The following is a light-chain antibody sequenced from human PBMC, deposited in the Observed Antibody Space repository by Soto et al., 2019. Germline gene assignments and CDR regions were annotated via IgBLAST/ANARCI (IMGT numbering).Light chain of an antibody. CDR1: QSISSW. CDR3: QQSYSSPPT. CDR2: AAS. Sequence: IQMTQSPSSLSASVGDRVTITCRASQSISSWLAWYQHKPGKAPKLLIFAASSLQSGVPSRFSGSRSGPDFTLTISSLQPEDFATYYCQQSYSSPPTFGQGTKVDIK. V-gene: IGKV1-39*01. J-gene: IGKJ1*01.